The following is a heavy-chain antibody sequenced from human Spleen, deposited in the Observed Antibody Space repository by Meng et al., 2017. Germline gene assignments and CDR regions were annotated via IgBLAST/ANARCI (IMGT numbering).Heavy chain of an antibody. Sequence: GGSLRLSCAASGFTFSTLGMHWVRQAPGKGLEWVASIWYDGSNKYYADFVKGRFTISRDNSKNTLYLQVNSLRAEDTAVYYCARAAGFGEPAIDYWGQGTLVTVSS. V-gene: IGHV3-33*01. J-gene: IGHJ4*02. CDR2: IWYDGSNK. CDR3: ARAAGFGEPAIDY. D-gene: IGHD3-10*01. CDR1: GFTFSTLG.